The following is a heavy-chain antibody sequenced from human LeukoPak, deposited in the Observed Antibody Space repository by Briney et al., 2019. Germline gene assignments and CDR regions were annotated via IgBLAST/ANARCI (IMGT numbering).Heavy chain of an antibody. J-gene: IGHJ4*02. CDR2: ISGGGGST. Sequence: PGGSLRLSCAASGFTFSTYAMSWVRQAPGKGLEWVSAISGGGGSTSYADSVKGRFAISRDNSKNTLYLQMNSLRAEDTAVYYCAKVGYTSGIYFYYFDYWGQGTLVTVSS. CDR3: AKVGYTSGIYFYYFDY. D-gene: IGHD3-10*01. V-gene: IGHV3-23*01. CDR1: GFTFSTYA.